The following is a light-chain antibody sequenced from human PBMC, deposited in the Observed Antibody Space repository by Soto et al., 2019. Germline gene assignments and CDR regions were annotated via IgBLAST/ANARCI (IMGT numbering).Light chain of an antibody. CDR3: CSYAGAFTYV. CDR2: DVS. V-gene: IGLV2-11*01. CDR1: SSDVGGYSY. Sequence: QSALTQPRSVSGCPGHSVTISCTGTSSDVGGYSYVSWYQQHPGKAPKLMISDVSKRPSGVPDRFSGSKFGNTASLTISGLQAEDEADYYCCSYAGAFTYVFGSGTKV. J-gene: IGLJ1*01.